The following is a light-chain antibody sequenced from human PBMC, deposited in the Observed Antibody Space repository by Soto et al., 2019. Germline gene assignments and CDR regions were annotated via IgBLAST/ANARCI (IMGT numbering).Light chain of an antibody. CDR3: QQSYSTPLT. CDR2: AAF. Sequence: DIQMTQSPSSLSASVGDRVTISCRASRTISGYLNWYQQKPGTAPKLLIYAAFTLQSGVPSRFSGSGSGTDFTLTISSLQPEDFVTYHCQQSYSTPLTFGGGTKLEIK. J-gene: IGKJ4*01. V-gene: IGKV1-39*01. CDR1: RTISGY.